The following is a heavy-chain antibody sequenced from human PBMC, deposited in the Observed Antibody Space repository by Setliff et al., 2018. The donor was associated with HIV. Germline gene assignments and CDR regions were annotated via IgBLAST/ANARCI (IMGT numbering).Heavy chain of an antibody. Sequence: ASVKVSCKASGYTFTSYYMHWVRQAPGQGLEWMGMINPSGDSTTYAQKFQGRVTMTRDTSTSTVYMELSSLRSEDTAVYYCARALTQRDYCTNGVCLDDDYWGQGTLVTVSS. V-gene: IGHV1-46*01. CDR1: GYTFTSYY. CDR2: INPSGDST. D-gene: IGHD2-8*01. J-gene: IGHJ4*02. CDR3: ARALTQRDYCTNGVCLDDDY.